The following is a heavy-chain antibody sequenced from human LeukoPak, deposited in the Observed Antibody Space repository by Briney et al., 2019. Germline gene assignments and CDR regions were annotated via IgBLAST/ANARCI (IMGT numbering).Heavy chain of an antibody. V-gene: IGHV3-23*01. D-gene: IGHD3-22*01. Sequence: GGSLRLSCAASGFTFSSYTMSWVRQAPGKGLEWVSAISGNGDSAYYADSVKGRFTISRDNSKNTLYLQMDSLRAEDTAVYYCPRKYDSSGYYDYRGQGTLVTVSS. J-gene: IGHJ4*02. CDR1: GFTFSSYT. CDR2: ISGNGDSA. CDR3: PRKYDSSGYYDY.